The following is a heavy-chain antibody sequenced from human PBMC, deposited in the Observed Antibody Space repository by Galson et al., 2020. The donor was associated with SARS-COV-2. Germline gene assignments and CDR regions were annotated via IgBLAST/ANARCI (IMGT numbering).Heavy chain of an antibody. D-gene: IGHD3-10*01. Sequence: GGSLRLSCAASGFTFSSYWMSWVRQAPGKGLEWVANIKEDGSRKYYVDSVKGRFTISRDSAKNSLFLQMNSLRAEDSAVYYCARHYSWAFDIWGQGTVVTVSS. CDR2: IKEDGSRK. V-gene: IGHV3-7*01. J-gene: IGHJ3*02. CDR1: GFTFSSYW. CDR3: ARHYSWAFDI.